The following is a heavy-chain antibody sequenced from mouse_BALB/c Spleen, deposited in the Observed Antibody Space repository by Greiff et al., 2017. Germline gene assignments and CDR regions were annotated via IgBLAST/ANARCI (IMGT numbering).Heavy chain of an antibody. V-gene: IGHV1-4*02. Sequence: QVQLQQSAAELARPGASVKMSCKASGYTFTSYTMHWVKQRPGQGLEWIGYINPSSGYTEYNQKFKDKTTLTADKSSSTAYMQLSSLTSEDSAVYYCARTGDYYRYDEFAYWGQGTLVTVSA. D-gene: IGHD2-14*01. J-gene: IGHJ3*01. CDR2: INPSSGYT. CDR1: GYTFTSYT. CDR3: ARTGDYYRYDEFAY.